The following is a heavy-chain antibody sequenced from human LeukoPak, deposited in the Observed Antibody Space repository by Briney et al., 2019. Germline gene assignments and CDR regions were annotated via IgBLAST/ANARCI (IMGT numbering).Heavy chain of an antibody. CDR1: GFTFSSYA. D-gene: IGHD6-19*01. V-gene: IGHV3-23*01. J-gene: IGHJ4*02. CDR2: ISGSGGST. CDR3: AKDSAFRYSSGCFDY. Sequence: GGSLRLSCAASGFTFSSYAMSWVRQAPGKGLEWVSAISGSGGSTYYADSVKGRFTISRDNSKNTLYLQMNGLRAEDTAVYYCAKDSAFRYSSGCFDYWGQGTLVTVSS.